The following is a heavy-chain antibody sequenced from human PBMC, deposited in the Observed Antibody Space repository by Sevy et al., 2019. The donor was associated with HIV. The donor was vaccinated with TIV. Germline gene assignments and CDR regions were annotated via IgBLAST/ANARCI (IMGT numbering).Heavy chain of an antibody. J-gene: IGHJ4*02. D-gene: IGHD3-3*01. Sequence: SETLSLTCAVSGGSISNEHWWSWIRQPPGKGLEWIGEIYHNGDTNYNPSLEGRVVMSVDKSKSQFSLQLTSVTAADTAVYYCARVGGTTIFVDRLDYWGQGTLVTVSS. V-gene: IGHV4-4*02. CDR1: GGSISNEHW. CDR2: IYHNGDT. CDR3: ARVGGTTIFVDRLDY.